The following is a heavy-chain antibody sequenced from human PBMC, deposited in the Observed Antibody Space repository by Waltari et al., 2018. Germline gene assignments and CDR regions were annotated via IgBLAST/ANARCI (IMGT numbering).Heavy chain of an antibody. Sequence: QLQLQESGPGLVKPSETLSLTCTVSGGSISSSSYYWGWIRQPPGKGLEWIGIIYYSGSTYYNPSLKSRVTISVDTSKNQFSLKLSSVTAADTAVYYCARDYGVFSSGYYIFFDYWGQGTLVTVSS. V-gene: IGHV4-39*07. J-gene: IGHJ4*02. CDR1: GGSISSSSYY. CDR2: IYYSGST. CDR3: ARDYGVFSSGYYIFFDY. D-gene: IGHD3-22*01.